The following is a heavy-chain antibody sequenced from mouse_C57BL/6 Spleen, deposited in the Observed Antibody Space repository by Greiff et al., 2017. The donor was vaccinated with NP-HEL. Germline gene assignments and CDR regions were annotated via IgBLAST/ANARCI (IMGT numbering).Heavy chain of an antibody. V-gene: IGHV1-4*01. D-gene: IGHD2-4*01. CDR2: INPSSGYT. J-gene: IGHJ2*01. Sequence: LQESGAELARPGASVKMSCKASGYTFTSYTMHWVKQRPGQGLEWIGYINPSSGYTKYNQKFKDKATLTADKSSSTAYMQLSSLTSEDSAVYYCAIYYDYAYWGQGTTLTVSS. CDR1: GYTFTSYT. CDR3: AIYYDYAY.